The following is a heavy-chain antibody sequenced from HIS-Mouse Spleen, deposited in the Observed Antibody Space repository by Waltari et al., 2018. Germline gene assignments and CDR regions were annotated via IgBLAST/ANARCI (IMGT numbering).Heavy chain of an antibody. CDR2: IYYSGST. Sequence: QVQLQESGPGLVKPSETLSLTCTVSGGSISSYYWSWLRQPPGKGLEWIGYIYYSGSTNYNPSLKSRVTISVDTSKNQFSLKLSSVTAADTAVYYCARGRAIGYSGYDDTFDIWGQGTMVTVSS. V-gene: IGHV4-59*01. J-gene: IGHJ3*02. CDR1: GGSISSYY. D-gene: IGHD5-12*01. CDR3: ARGRAIGYSGYDDTFDI.